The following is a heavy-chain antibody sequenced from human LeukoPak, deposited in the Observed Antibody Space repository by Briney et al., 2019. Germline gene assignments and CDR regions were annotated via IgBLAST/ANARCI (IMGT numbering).Heavy chain of an antibody. D-gene: IGHD2-2*01. CDR2: ISSSSSYI. Sequence: GGSLRLSCEASGFTFSSNAMSWVRQAPGKGLEWVSSISSSSSYIYYADSVKGRFTISRDKDKNSVYLQMTSLRAEDTAVYYCARESGSRSYYYYMDVWGKGTTVTVSS. V-gene: IGHV3-21*01. CDR1: GFTFSSNA. J-gene: IGHJ6*03. CDR3: ARESGSRSYYYYMDV.